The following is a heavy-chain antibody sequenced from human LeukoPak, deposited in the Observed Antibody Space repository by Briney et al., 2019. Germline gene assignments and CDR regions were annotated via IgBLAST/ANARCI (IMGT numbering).Heavy chain of an antibody. Sequence: PSETLSLTCAVSGGPISTSNWWSWVRQPPGKGLEWIGEIYHSGSTNYNPSLKSRVTISVDKSKNQFSLKLSSVTAADTAVYYCARIWDYYGSGSYFDPWGQGTLVTVSS. D-gene: IGHD3-10*01. CDR2: IYHSGST. CDR3: ARIWDYYGSGSYFDP. J-gene: IGHJ5*02. V-gene: IGHV4-4*02. CDR1: GGPISTSNW.